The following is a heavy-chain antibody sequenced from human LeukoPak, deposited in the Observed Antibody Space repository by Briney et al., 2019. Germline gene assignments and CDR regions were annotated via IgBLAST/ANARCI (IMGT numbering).Heavy chain of an antibody. CDR1: GFTFSSYS. Sequence: GGSLRLSCAASGFTFSSYSMNWVRQAPGKGLEWVSSISSSSSYVYYADSVKGRFTISRDNAKNSLYPQMNSLRAEDTAVYYCARALTIFGVGDWGQGTLVTVSS. CDR2: ISSSSSYV. V-gene: IGHV3-21*01. D-gene: IGHD3-3*01. J-gene: IGHJ4*02. CDR3: ARALTIFGVGD.